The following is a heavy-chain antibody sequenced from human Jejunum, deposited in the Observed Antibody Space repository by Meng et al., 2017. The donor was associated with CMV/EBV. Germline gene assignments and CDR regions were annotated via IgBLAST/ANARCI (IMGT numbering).Heavy chain of an antibody. V-gene: IGHV1-2*02. CDR1: EYTFSDYY. CDR2: INPYTGDT. Sequence: KASEYTFSDYYVHCVRQAPGRGLEWMGYINPYTGDTNYAQDFQGRVTMTRDTSTNTAYMELTRLRSDDTALYYCAKDGGSYLDYYFDYWGQGTLVTVSS. J-gene: IGHJ4*02. D-gene: IGHD3-16*01. CDR3: AKDGGSYLDYYFDY.